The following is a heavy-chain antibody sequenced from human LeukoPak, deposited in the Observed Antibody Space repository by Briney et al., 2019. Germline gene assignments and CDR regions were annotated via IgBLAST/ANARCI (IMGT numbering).Heavy chain of an antibody. D-gene: IGHD3-22*01. CDR3: ARVWGGSGYYYFDY. Sequence: SETLSLTCTVSGGSISSSSYYWGWIRQPPGKGLVWIGSIYYSGSTYYNPSLGSGVTISVDTSKNQFSLKLCSVPAGDTAVYYCARVWGGSGYYYFDYWGQGTRVTVSS. CDR1: GGSISSSSYY. J-gene: IGHJ4*02. V-gene: IGHV4-39*07. CDR2: IYYSGST.